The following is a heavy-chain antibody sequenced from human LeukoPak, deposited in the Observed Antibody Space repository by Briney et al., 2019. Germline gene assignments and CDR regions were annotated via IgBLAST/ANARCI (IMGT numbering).Heavy chain of an antibody. D-gene: IGHD2-21*01. V-gene: IGHV3-53*01. CDR2: IYIGGST. J-gene: IGHJ4*02. CDR1: GFTVSGNY. CDR3: TRPVSLFYFDY. Sequence: GGSLRLSCAASGFTVSGNYLSWVRQAPGKGLEWVSIIYIGGSTSYADSVKGRFTISRDNSKNTLYLQMNNLRAEDTAIYYCTRPVSLFYFDYWGQGTLVTVSS.